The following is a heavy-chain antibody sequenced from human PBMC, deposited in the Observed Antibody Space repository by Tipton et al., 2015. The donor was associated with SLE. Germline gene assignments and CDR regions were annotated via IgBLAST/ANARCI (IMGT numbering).Heavy chain of an antibody. J-gene: IGHJ4*02. D-gene: IGHD1-26*01. V-gene: IGHV4-38-2*02. Sequence: LRLSCTVSGYSISSGYYWGWIRQPPGKGLEWIGSIYHSGSTYYNPSLKSRVTISVDTAKNQFSLKLSSVTAADTAVYYCAGPEAGIVGALGASFYWGQGTLVTVPS. CDR1: GYSISSGYY. CDR3: AGPEAGIVGALGASFY. CDR2: IYHSGST.